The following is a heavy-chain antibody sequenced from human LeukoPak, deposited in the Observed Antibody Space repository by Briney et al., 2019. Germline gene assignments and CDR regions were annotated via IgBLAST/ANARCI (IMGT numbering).Heavy chain of an antibody. CDR2: IYHNGVT. CDR1: GASISTDGFY. CDR3: ARTTTVTAYYFDS. Sequence: SETLSLTRNVSGASISTDGFYWSWIRQHPGKGLEWIGYIYHNGVTYDNPSLKSRLAISVDTSKNQFSLTLSSVTVADTAVYYCARTTTVTAYYFDSWGQGTLVTVSS. D-gene: IGHD4-17*01. V-gene: IGHV4-31*03. J-gene: IGHJ4*02.